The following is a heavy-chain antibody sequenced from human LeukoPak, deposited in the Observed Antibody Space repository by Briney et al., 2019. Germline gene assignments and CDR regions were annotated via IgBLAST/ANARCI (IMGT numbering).Heavy chain of an antibody. CDR1: GYTFTSYA. CDR3: ARQSVWDGYNYGDY. D-gene: IGHD5-24*01. V-gene: IGHV7-4-1*02. Sequence: ASVKVSCKASGYTFTSYAMNWVRQAPGQGLEWMGWINTNTGNPTYAQGFTERFVFSLDTSVSTAYLQITSLKAEDTAVYYCARQSVWDGYNYGDYWGQGTLVTVSS. J-gene: IGHJ4*02. CDR2: INTNTGNP.